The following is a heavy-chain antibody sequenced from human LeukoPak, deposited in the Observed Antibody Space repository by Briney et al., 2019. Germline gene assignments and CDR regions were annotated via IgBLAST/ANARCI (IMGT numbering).Heavy chain of an antibody. CDR1: GYSISSGYY. CDR2: IYHSGST. D-gene: IGHD1-26*01. V-gene: IGHV4-38-2*02. CDR3: AREDEVGATPFCLGY. J-gene: IGHJ4*02. Sequence: SETLSLTCNVSGYSISSGYYWGWIRQPPGKGLQWIGTIYHSGSTYYNPSLKSRVTISVDTSKNQFSLKLSSVTAADTAVYYCAREDEVGATPFCLGYWGQGTLVTVSS.